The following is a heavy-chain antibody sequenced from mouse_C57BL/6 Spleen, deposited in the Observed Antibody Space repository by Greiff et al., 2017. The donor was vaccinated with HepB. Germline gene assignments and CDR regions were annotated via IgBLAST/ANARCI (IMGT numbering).Heavy chain of an antibody. CDR3: ARDLGDGGY. D-gene: IGHD3-1*01. CDR2: ISYDGSN. CDR1: GYSITSGYY. J-gene: IGHJ2*01. V-gene: IGHV3-6*01. Sequence: EVQLQESGPGLVKPSQSLSLTCSVTGYSITSGYYWNWIRQFPGNKLEWMGYISYDGSNNYNPSLKNRISITRDTSKNQFFLKLNSVTTEDTATYYCARDLGDGGYWGQGTTLTVSS.